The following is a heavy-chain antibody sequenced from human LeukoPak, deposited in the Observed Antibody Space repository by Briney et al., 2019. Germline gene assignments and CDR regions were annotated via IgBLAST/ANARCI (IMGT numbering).Heavy chain of an antibody. D-gene: IGHD5-24*01. CDR2: IWSVGGAE. V-gene: IGHV3-33*06. J-gene: IGHJ4*02. CDR1: GFPFSSYG. Sequence: GGSLRLSCVASGFPFSSYGMHWVRQAPGKGLEWVAVIWSVGGAEYYADSVKGRFTISRDNSKNTLYLQMNSLRAEDTAVYYCAKEGRSLQTYWGQGTLVTVSS. CDR3: AKEGRSLQTY.